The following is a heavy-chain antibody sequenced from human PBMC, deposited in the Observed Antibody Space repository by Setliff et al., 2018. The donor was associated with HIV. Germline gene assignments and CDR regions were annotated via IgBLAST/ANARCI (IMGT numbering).Heavy chain of an antibody. D-gene: IGHD2-2*01. J-gene: IGHJ6*03. Sequence: SETLSLTCTVSGGSISSGSYYWSWIRQPAGKGLEWIGRIYTSGSTNYNPSLKSRVTISIDTSKNQFSLKLTSVTAADTAVYYCTREVVPAAMGYYYYYMDVWGKGTTVTVSS. CDR1: GGSISSGSYY. CDR2: IYTSGST. CDR3: TREVVPAAMGYYYYYMDV. V-gene: IGHV4-61*02.